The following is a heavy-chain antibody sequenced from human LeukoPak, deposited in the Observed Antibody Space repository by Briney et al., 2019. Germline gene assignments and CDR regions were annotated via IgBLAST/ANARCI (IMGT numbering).Heavy chain of an antibody. CDR1: GFTFSSVW. D-gene: IGHD3-10*01. CDR3: ARARDYGSGKVNAFDI. V-gene: IGHV3-7*05. CDR2: IKRDGSEK. Sequence: GGSLRLSCADSGFTFSSVWMSWVRQAPGKGLEGVATIKRDGSEKHYVDSVKGQFTISRDNAEKSLYLQMNSLRAEDTAVYYCARARDYGSGKVNAFDIWGQGTMVTVSS. J-gene: IGHJ3*02.